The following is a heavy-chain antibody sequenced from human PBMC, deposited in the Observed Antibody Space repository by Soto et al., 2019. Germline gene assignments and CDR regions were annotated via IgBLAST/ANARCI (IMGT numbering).Heavy chain of an antibody. D-gene: IGHD3-22*01. CDR2: ISGTGGST. CDR1: GFTFSSSA. Sequence: PGGSLRLSCAASGFTFSSSAMSWVRQAPGKGLEWVSAISGTGGSTDYADSAKGRFTISRENYKNTLYLQMNSLRAEDTAVYYCGKVFGAYYYDTSGYHSDYWGQGTLVTVSS. CDR3: GKVFGAYYYDTSGYHSDY. J-gene: IGHJ4*02. V-gene: IGHV3-23*01.